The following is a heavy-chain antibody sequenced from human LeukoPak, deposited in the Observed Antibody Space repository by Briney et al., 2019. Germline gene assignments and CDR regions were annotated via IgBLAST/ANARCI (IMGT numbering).Heavy chain of an antibody. Sequence: GGSLRLSCTTSGFTFTNYGINWVRQAPGKGLEWVAAIWYDGSKTSYTDSVKGRFTVSRDISKNTVYLQMNGLKAEDTAVYYCAREYDAFDIWGQGTMVIVSS. CDR1: GFTFTNYG. V-gene: IGHV3-33*01. J-gene: IGHJ3*02. CDR3: AREYDAFDI. CDR2: IWYDGSKT.